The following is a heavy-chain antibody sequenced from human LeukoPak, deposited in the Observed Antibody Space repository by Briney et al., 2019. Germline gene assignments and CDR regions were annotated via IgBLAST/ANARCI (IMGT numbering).Heavy chain of an antibody. CDR3: AKPTSSWAPFDY. Sequence: PGGSLRLSCVASGXTLSSYAMSWVRQAPGKGLEWVSGISGSGGNTFYADSVKGRFTISRDNSKNTLYLQMNSLRAEDTAVYYCAKPTSSWAPFDYWGQGTLVTVSS. CDR2: ISGSGGNT. V-gene: IGHV3-23*01. J-gene: IGHJ4*02. D-gene: IGHD6-13*01. CDR1: GXTLSSYA.